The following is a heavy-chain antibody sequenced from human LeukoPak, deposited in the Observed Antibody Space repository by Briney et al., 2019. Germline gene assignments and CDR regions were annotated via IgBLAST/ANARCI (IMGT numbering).Heavy chain of an antibody. CDR2: IYTSGST. V-gene: IGHV4-4*07. CDR1: GGSISSYY. Sequence: PSETLSLTCTVSGGSISSYYWSWIRQPAGKGLEWIGRIYTSGSTNYNPSLKSRVTMSVDTSKNQFSLKLSSVTAADTAVYYCARDPRTYYYDSSGYYYVSQNPDYWGQGTLVTVSS. D-gene: IGHD3-22*01. CDR3: ARDPRTYYYDSSGYYYVSQNPDY. J-gene: IGHJ4*02.